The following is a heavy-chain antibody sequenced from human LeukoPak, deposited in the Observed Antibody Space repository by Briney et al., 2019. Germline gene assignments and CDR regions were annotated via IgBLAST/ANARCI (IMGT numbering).Heavy chain of an antibody. CDR3: AVGVIAVAFVDY. CDR1: GFTFSSYA. Sequence: PGGSLRLSCAASGFTFSSYAMHWVRQAPGKGLEWVAVISYDGSNKYYADSVKGRFTISRDNSKNTLYLQMNSLRAEDTAVCYCAVGVIAVAFVDYWGQGTLVTVSS. D-gene: IGHD6-19*01. CDR2: ISYDGSNK. J-gene: IGHJ4*02. V-gene: IGHV3-30*04.